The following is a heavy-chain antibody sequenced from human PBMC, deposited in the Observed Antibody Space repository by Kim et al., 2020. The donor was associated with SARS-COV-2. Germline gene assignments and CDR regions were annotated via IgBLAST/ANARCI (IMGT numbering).Heavy chain of an antibody. D-gene: IGHD1-1*01. CDR2: ISGSGSAT. V-gene: IGHV3-23*01. Sequence: GGSLRLSCEASGFIFSSFSMAWVRQAPGKGLEPVAEISGSGSATYYSDSVKGRFIISRDNSKTTLYLQMSTLRAEDTAIYYCAKRLLFQGTSHGMDVWGQGTKGLVSS. J-gene: IGHJ6*02. CDR1: GFIFSSFS. CDR3: AKRLLFQGTSHGMDV.